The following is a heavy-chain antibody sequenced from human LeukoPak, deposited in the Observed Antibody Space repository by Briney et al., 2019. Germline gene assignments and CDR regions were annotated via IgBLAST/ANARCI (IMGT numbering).Heavy chain of an antibody. V-gene: IGHV6-1*01. J-gene: IGHJ4*02. Sequence: SQTLSLTCAVSGDSVSSNSVAWNWIKQSPSRGLEWLGRTYYRSKWYDDYALSVKSRITINPDTSNDQFSLQLNSVTPEDTAVYYCARGKMSSFDYWGQGTLVTVSS. D-gene: IGHD6-6*01. CDR2: TYYRSKWYD. CDR3: ARGKMSSFDY. CDR1: GDSVSSNSVA.